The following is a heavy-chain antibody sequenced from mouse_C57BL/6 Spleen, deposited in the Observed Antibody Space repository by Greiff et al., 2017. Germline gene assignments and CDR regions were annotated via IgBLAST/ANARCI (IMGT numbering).Heavy chain of an antibody. CDR2: IHPSDSDT. CDR1: GYTFTSYW. Sequence: QVHVKQPGAELVKPGASVKVSCKASGYTFTSYWMHWVKQRPGQGLEWIGRIHPSDSDTNYNQKFKGKATLTVDKSSSTAYMQLSSLTSEDSAVYYCAIGDYDAYWGQGTLVTVSA. D-gene: IGHD2-4*01. V-gene: IGHV1-74*01. J-gene: IGHJ3*01. CDR3: AIGDYDAY.